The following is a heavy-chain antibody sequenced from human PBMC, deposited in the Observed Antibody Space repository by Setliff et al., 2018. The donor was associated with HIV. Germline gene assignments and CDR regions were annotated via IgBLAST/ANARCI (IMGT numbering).Heavy chain of an antibody. CDR2: IYTSGST. CDR3: ARGSGTFYDVLTFGP. V-gene: IGHV4-61*09. J-gene: IGHJ4*02. D-gene: IGHD3-9*01. Sequence: SETLSLTCTVSGGSITNGGYYWSWIRQPAGKGLEWIGHIYTSGSTNFNPSLKSRVTISMDMSKNQFSLKPTSLTAADTAVYYCARGSGTFYDVLTFGPWGQGTLVTVSS. CDR1: GGSITNGGYY.